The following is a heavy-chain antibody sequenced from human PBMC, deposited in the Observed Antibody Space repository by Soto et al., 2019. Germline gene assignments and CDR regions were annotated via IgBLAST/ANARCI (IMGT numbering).Heavy chain of an antibody. D-gene: IGHD2-2*01. J-gene: IGHJ6*02. Sequence: GGSLRLSCTASGFTFGDYAMSWFRQAPGKGLEWVGFIRSKAYGGTTEYAASVKGRFTISRDDSKSIAYLQMNSLKTEDTAVYYCTRGSTSQYYYYYGMDVWGQGTTVTSP. CDR3: TRGSTSQYYYYYGMDV. CDR2: IRSKAYGGTT. CDR1: GFTFGDYA. V-gene: IGHV3-49*03.